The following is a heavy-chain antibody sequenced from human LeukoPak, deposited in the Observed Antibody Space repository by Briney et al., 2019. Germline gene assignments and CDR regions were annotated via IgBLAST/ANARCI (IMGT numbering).Heavy chain of an antibody. CDR1: GGSISSSSYY. D-gene: IGHD1-1*01. CDR3: AVGERSDTGWASNVDY. J-gene: IGHJ4*02. V-gene: IGHV4-39*01. CDR2: IYYSGST. Sequence: SKTLSLTCTVSGGSISSSSYYWGWIRQPPGKGLEWSGSIYYSGSTYYNPSLKSRVTISVDTSKNQSSLKLSSVTAADTAVYYCAVGERSDTGWASNVDYWGQGTLVTVSS.